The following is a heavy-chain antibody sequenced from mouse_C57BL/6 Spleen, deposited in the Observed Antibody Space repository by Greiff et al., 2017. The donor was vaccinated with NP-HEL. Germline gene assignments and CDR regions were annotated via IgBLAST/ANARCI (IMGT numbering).Heavy chain of an antibody. D-gene: IGHD2-1*01. CDR2: IDPSDSYT. CDR1: GYTFTSYW. Sequence: QVQLQQPGAELVKPGASVKLSCKASGYTFTSYWMQWVKQRPGQGLEWIGEIDPSDSYTNYTQKIKGKATLTVDTSSSTAYMQLSSLTSEDAAVYYCARDGVGNFAYWGQGTLVTVSA. CDR3: ARDGVGNFAY. V-gene: IGHV1-50*01. J-gene: IGHJ3*01.